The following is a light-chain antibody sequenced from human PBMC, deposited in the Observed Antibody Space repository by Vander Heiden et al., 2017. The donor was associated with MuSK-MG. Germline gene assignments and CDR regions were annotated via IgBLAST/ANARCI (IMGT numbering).Light chain of an antibody. CDR2: GAS. CDR1: QSVSSN. CDR3: QQYNNWPPLT. J-gene: IGKJ4*01. V-gene: IGKV3-15*01. Sequence: EIVMTQLPATLSVSPGERATLACRASQSVSSNLAWYQQKPGQAPRLLIYGASTRATGIPARFSGSGYETEFALTINGIQSEDFAVYYCQQYNNWPPLTFGGGTKVEIK.